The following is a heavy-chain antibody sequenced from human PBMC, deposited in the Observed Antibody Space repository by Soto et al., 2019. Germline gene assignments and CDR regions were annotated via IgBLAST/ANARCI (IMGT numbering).Heavy chain of an antibody. V-gene: IGHV3-48*03. CDR1: GFTFSSYE. Sequence: PGGSLRLSCAASGFTFSSYEMNWVRQAPGKGLEWVSYISSSGSTIYYADSVKGRFTISRDNAKNSLYLQMSSLRAEGTAVYYCARTNYYGSGSPSDLYYYGMDVWGQGTTVTVSS. CDR2: ISSSGSTI. CDR3: ARTNYYGSGSPSDLYYYGMDV. J-gene: IGHJ6*02. D-gene: IGHD3-10*01.